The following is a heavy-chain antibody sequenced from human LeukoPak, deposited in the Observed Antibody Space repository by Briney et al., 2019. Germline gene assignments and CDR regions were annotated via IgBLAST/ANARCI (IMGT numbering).Heavy chain of an antibody. CDR1: GYTFNSFG. CDR3: ARDCGGDCYQLPNWFDP. Sequence: ASVKVSCKASGYTFNSFGINWVRQAPGQGLEWMGWISAYNGNTEYAQQFQGRVTMTTDRSTSTAYMELRSLRSDDTAIYYCARDCGGDCYQLPNWFDPWGQGTLVTVSS. CDR2: ISAYNGNT. V-gene: IGHV1-18*01. D-gene: IGHD2-21*02. J-gene: IGHJ5*02.